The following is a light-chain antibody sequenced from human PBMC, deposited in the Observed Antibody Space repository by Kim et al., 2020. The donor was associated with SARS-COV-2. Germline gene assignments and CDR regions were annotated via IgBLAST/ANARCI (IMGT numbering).Light chain of an antibody. V-gene: IGKV3-15*01. CDR1: QSVSNN. CDR2: GAS. Sequence: EIVMTQSPATLSVSPGERATLSCRASQSVSNNLAWYQHKPGQPPRLLIYGASTRATGVPDRFSGSGSGTDFTLTVSSLQSEDFAIYYWHQYNDWAPGDTFGQGNKLEI. J-gene: IGKJ2*01. CDR3: HQYNDWAPGDT.